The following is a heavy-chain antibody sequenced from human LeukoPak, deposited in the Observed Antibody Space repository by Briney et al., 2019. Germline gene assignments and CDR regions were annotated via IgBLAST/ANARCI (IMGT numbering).Heavy chain of an antibody. V-gene: IGHV3-23*01. CDR2: ISGSGGGT. Sequence: GGSLRLSCAASGFTFSNYDMSWVRQAPGKGLEWVSAISGSGGGTYYADSVKVRFTSSRANTKNTLNLQMNSLRAEDTAVYYCAKAGKDCRGGSCHGGYFDYWGQGTLVTVSS. CDR3: AKAGKDCRGGSCHGGYFDY. CDR1: GFTFSNYD. D-gene: IGHD2-15*01. J-gene: IGHJ4*02.